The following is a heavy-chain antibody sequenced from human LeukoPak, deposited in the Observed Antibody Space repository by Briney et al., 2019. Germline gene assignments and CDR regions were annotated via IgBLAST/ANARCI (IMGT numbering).Heavy chain of an antibody. CDR3: ARHVGISF. CDR2: IREDGTEK. Sequence: GGSLRLSCTASGFTFSGAWMTWVRQAPGKGLEWVANIREDGTEKNYVDSVKRRFTISRDNAKNSLFLQRSNLRDDDTAIYYCARHVGISFWGQGTLVTVSS. V-gene: IGHV3-7*01. D-gene: IGHD7-27*01. CDR1: GFTFSGAW. J-gene: IGHJ4*02.